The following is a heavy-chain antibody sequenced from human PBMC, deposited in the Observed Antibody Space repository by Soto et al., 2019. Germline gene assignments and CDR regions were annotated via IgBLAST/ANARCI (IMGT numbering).Heavy chain of an antibody. V-gene: IGHV3-33*01. J-gene: IGHJ6*02. Sequence: QVQLVESGGGVVQPGRSLRLSCAASGFTFSSYGMHWVRQAPGKGLEWVAVIWYDGSNKYYADSVKGRFTISRDNSKNTLYLQMNSLRAEDTAVYYCAREANGDYDSFYYYYGMDVWGQGTTVTVSS. CDR1: GFTFSSYG. CDR3: AREANGDYDSFYYYYGMDV. CDR2: IWYDGSNK. D-gene: IGHD4-17*01.